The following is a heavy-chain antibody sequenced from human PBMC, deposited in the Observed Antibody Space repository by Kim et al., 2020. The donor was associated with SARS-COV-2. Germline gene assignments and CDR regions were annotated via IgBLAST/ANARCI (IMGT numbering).Heavy chain of an antibody. V-gene: IGHV4-4*07. Sequence: YNPSLKSRVTMSVDTSKNQFSLKLSSVTAADTAVYYCVSSTGSVLDYFDYWGQGTLVTVSS. J-gene: IGHJ4*02. D-gene: IGHD2-2*01. CDR3: VSSTGSVLDYFDY.